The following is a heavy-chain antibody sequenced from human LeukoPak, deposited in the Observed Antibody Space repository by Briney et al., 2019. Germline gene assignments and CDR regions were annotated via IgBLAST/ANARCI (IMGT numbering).Heavy chain of an antibody. CDR2: ISGSGGST. V-gene: IGHV3-23*01. Sequence: GGSLRLSCAASGFTFSSYAMSWVRQAPGKGLEWGSSISGSGGSTYYADYVKGRFTISRDNSKNTLYLQMNSLSDEDTAVYYCAKREWLSAGAWFDPWGQGTLVVVSS. D-gene: IGHD3-3*01. J-gene: IGHJ5*02. CDR3: AKREWLSAGAWFDP. CDR1: GFTFSSYA.